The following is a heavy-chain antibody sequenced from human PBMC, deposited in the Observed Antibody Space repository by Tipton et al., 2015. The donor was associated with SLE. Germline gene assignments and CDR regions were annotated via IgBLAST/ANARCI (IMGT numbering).Heavy chain of an antibody. CDR3: ASSRSSGYADN. J-gene: IGHJ4*02. CDR2: IKSDGSYT. Sequence: SLRFSCAASGFSFSTYAMTWVRQAPGKGLVWVSRIKSDGSYTNYADSVKGRFTISRDNAKNTLYLQMNSLRDEDTAVYYCASSRSSGYADNWGQGTLVIVSS. V-gene: IGHV3-74*01. D-gene: IGHD5-12*01. CDR1: GFSFSTYA.